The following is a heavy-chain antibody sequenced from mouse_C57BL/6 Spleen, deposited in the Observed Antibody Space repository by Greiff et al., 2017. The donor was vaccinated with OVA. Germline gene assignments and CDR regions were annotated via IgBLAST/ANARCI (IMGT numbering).Heavy chain of an antibody. J-gene: IGHJ4*01. CDR1: GYTFTDYN. CDR2: INPNNGGT. CDR3: ATTVVATNYAMDY. D-gene: IGHD1-1*01. Sequence: VQLQQSGPELVKPGASVKIPCKASGYTFTDYNMDWVKQSHGKSLEWIGDINPNNGGTIYNQKFKGKATLTVDKSSSTAYMELRSLTSEDTAVYYCATTVVATNYAMDYWGQGTSVTVSS. V-gene: IGHV1-18*01.